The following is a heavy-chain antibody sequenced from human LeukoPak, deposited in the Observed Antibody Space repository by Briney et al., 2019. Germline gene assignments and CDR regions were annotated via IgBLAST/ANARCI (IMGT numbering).Heavy chain of an antibody. CDR2: ISSSGSTI. V-gene: IGHV3-48*03. CDR3: ARDGDLTPAVPFDY. J-gene: IGHJ4*02. CDR1: GFTFSTYE. Sequence: GGSLRLSCAASGFTFSTYEMNWVRQAPGKGLEWASYISSSGSTIYYADSVKGRFTISRDNAKNSLYLQMNSLRAEDTAIYYCARDGDLTPAVPFDYWGQGTLVTVSS. D-gene: IGHD6-25*01.